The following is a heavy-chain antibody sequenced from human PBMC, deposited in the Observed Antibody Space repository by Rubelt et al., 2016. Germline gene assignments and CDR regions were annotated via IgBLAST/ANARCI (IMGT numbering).Heavy chain of an antibody. CDR2: ISDSGGSS. V-gene: IGHV3-23*01. CDR3: ANHCPYNSYYDPYYFDY. J-gene: IGHJ4*02. Sequence: EVQLLDSGGGLVQPGGSLRLSCAASGFTFNNNAMSWVRQAPGQGLEWVSSISDSGGSSHYADSVKGRFTISRDNSKNTLYLQMNSREAEDTAIYYCANHCPYNSYYDPYYFDYWGQGTLVTVSS. CDR1: GFTFNNNA. D-gene: IGHD3-22*01.